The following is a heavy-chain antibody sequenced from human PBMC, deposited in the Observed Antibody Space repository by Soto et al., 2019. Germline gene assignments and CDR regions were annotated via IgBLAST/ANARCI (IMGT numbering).Heavy chain of an antibody. V-gene: IGHV3-23*01. CDR3: AKAALDYGGNWGLLDY. J-gene: IGHJ4*02. Sequence: GGSLRLSCAASGFTFSSYAMSWVRQAPGKGLEWVSAISGSGGSTYYADSVKGRFTISRDNSKNTLYLQMNSLRAEDTAVYYCAKAALDYGGNWGLLDYWGQGTLVTVSS. CDR1: GFTFSSYA. CDR2: ISGSGGST. D-gene: IGHD4-17*01.